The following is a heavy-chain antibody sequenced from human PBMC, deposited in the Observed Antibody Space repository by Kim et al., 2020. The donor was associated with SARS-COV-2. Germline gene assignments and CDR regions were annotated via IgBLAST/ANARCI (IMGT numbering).Heavy chain of an antibody. D-gene: IGHD1-7*01. V-gene: IGHV3-66*01. CDR3: AATGLTGTGDY. CDR2: T. J-gene: IGHJ4*02. Sequence: TYYADSVKGRFTIYRDNSKNTLYLQMNSLRAEDTAVYYCAATGLTGTGDYWGQGTLVTVSS.